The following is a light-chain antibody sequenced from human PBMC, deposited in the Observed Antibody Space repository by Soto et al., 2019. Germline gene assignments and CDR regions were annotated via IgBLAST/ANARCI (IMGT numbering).Light chain of an antibody. CDR3: QQRGTWWT. J-gene: IGKJ1*01. Sequence: EIVLTQSPATLSLSPGESATLSCRASQRISSYLAWYQQKPGQAPRLLIYDASNRATGIPARFSGSGSGTDFTLTMSSLEPEDFGVDYCQQRGTWWTSGQETKVEIK. CDR2: DAS. V-gene: IGKV3-11*01. CDR1: QRISSY.